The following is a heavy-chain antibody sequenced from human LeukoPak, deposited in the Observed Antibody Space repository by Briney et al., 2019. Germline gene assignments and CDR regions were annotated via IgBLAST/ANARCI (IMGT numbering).Heavy chain of an antibody. CDR1: GFTLSTYG. Sequence: PGGSLGLSCAASGFTLSTYGMSWVRQAPGKGLEWVSSIGGSGGETYYRDSVKGRFTISRDDAKNSVYLQMNSLRVEDTAVYYCARDGIDYWGQGTLVTVSS. CDR3: ARDGIDY. J-gene: IGHJ4*02. V-gene: IGHV3-23*01. CDR2: IGGSGGET.